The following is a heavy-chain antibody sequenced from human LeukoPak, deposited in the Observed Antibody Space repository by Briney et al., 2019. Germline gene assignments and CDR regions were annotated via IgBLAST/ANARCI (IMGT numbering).Heavy chain of an antibody. V-gene: IGHV3-7*03. CDR1: GFSFSTIY. Sequence: GGSLRLSCAASGFSFSTIYMSWVRQTPGQGLEWVANINVDGTAEYYVDSVKGRFTISRDNANNSLYLQMNSLRAEDTAVYYCARDPYRFAFDIWGQGTVVLVSS. CDR2: INVDGTAE. D-gene: IGHD1-26*01. J-gene: IGHJ3*02. CDR3: ARDPYRFAFDI.